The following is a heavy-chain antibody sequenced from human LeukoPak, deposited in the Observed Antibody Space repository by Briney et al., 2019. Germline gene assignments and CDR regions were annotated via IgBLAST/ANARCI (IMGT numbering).Heavy chain of an antibody. CDR1: GFTFSDYA. CDR3: ASRDGYNYIDFFDY. D-gene: IGHD5-24*01. Sequence: GGSLRLSCAASGFTFSDYAMNWVRQAPGKGLEWVSSISSSGTSIYYADSVKGRFTISRDNAKNSLYLQMNSLRAEDTAVYYCASRDGYNYIDFFDYWGQGTLVTVSS. CDR2: ISSSGTSI. V-gene: IGHV3-21*01. J-gene: IGHJ4*02.